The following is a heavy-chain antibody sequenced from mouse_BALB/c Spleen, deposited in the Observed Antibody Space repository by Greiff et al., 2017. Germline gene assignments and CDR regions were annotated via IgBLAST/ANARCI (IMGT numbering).Heavy chain of an antibody. CDR2: IRNKANGYTT. J-gene: IGHJ4*01. CDR1: GFTFTDYY. V-gene: IGHV7-3*02. D-gene: IGHD1-1*01. Sequence: EVMLVESGGGLVQPGGSLRLSCATSGFTFTDYYMSWVRQPPGKALEWLGFIRNKANGYTTEYSASVKGRFTISRDNSQSILYLQMNTLRAEDSATYYCARDEDSSYDYAMDYWGQGTSVTVSS. CDR3: ARDEDSSYDYAMDY.